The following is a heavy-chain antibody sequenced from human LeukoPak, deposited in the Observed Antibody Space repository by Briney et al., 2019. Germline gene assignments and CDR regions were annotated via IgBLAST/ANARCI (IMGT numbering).Heavy chain of an antibody. Sequence: GGSLRLSCAASGFTFSRYAMSWVRQAPGKGLEWVSAISGSGGSTYYADSVKGRFTVSRDNSKNTLYLQMNSLRAEDTAVYYCAKDPSGITMVRGVIYYFDYWGQGTLVTVSS. CDR3: AKDPSGITMVRGVIYYFDY. D-gene: IGHD3-10*01. CDR1: GFTFSRYA. J-gene: IGHJ4*02. CDR2: ISGSGGST. V-gene: IGHV3-23*01.